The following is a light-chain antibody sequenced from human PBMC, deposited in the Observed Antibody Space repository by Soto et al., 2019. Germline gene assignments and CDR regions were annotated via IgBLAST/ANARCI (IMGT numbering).Light chain of an antibody. CDR3: QQYGSSPRT. CDR2: GAS. V-gene: IGKV3-20*01. Sequence: EDGCPQSTGTLSFSPGERATLFCRVSLSVSSSSLAWYQQKPGQAPRLLMYGASSRATGIPDRFSGSGSGTDFTLTIRTLEPEDFAVYYCQQYGSSPRTFGHGTKVDIK. J-gene: IGKJ1*01. CDR1: LSVSSSS.